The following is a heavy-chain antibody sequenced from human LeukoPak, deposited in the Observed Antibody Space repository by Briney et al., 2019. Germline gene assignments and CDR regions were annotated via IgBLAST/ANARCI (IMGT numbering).Heavy chain of an antibody. D-gene: IGHD2-15*01. J-gene: IGHJ4*02. CDR3: ARATDSGGDY. Sequence: GGSLRLSCAASGFTFSGYSMNWVRQPPGKGLEWVSYISSSSSTIYYADSVKGRFTISRDNAKNSLYLQMSRLRAEDTAVYYCARATDSGGDYWGQGTLVTVSS. CDR1: GFTFSGYS. CDR2: ISSSSSTI. V-gene: IGHV3-48*01.